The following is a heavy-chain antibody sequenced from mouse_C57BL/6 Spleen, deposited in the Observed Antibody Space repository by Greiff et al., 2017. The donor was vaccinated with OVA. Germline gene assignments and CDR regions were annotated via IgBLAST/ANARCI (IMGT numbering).Heavy chain of an antibody. CDR3: ARIGTVATSSYWYFDV. CDR1: GFSLSTFGMG. CDR2: IWWDDDK. J-gene: IGHJ1*03. D-gene: IGHD1-1*01. V-gene: IGHV8-8*01. Sequence: QVQLKESGPGILQPSQTLSLTCSFSGFSLSTFGMGVGWIRQPSGKGLEWLAHIWWDDDKYYNPALKSRLTISKDTSKNQVFLKIANVDTADTATYYCARIGTVATSSYWYFDVWGTGTTVTVSS.